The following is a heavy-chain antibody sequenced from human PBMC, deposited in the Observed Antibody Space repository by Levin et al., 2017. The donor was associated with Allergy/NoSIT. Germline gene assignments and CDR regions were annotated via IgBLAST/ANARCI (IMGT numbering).Heavy chain of an antibody. V-gene: IGHV4-31*03. J-gene: IGHJ4*02. Sequence: SQTLSLTCTVSGGSVSSGAYHWTWIRQHPGKGLEWIGHIFNSGGTYYNPSLQSRLTISLDTSKNQFSLKFGSVTAADTAVYYCARGTSTATPNFDYWGQGTLVTVSS. CDR1: GGSVSSGAYH. CDR3: ARGTSTATPNFDY. CDR2: IFNSGGT. D-gene: IGHD4-17*01.